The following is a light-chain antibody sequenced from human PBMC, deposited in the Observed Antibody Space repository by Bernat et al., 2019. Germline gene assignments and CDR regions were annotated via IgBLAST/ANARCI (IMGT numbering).Light chain of an antibody. CDR3: SSYTTRSPIVL. CDR1: SSDCGLYND. V-gene: IGLV2-14*03. Sequence: QSALTQPASVSGSPGQSITISCTGTSSDCGLYNDVSWYQQHPGKAPKLMIYAVSNRPSGVSNRFSVSKSGNTASLTISALQAEDEADYSCSSYTTRSPIVLFGGGTTLTVL. J-gene: IGLJ2*01. CDR2: AVS.